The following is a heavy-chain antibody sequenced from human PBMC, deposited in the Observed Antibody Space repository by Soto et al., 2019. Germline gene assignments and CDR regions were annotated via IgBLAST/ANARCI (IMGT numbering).Heavy chain of an antibody. CDR1: GFTFSSYA. Sequence: GGSLRLSCAASGFTFSSYAMSWVRQAPGKGLEWVSAISGSGGSTYYADSVKGRFTISRDNSKNTLYLQMNSLRAEDTAVYYCAKMERGWLRDSIGYYYYGMDVWGQGTTVTVSS. D-gene: IGHD5-12*01. V-gene: IGHV3-23*01. CDR3: AKMERGWLRDSIGYYYYGMDV. J-gene: IGHJ6*02. CDR2: ISGSGGST.